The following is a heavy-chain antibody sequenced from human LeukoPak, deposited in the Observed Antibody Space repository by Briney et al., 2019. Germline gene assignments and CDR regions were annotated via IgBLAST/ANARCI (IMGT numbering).Heavy chain of an antibody. Sequence: GSLRLSCAASGFTFSSYSMNWVRQAPGKGLEWVSSISSSSSHIYYADTVKGRFTISRDNAKNSLYLQMDSLRAEDTAVYYCARDLHGDYAFDYWGQGTLVTVSS. V-gene: IGHV3-21*01. J-gene: IGHJ4*02. CDR1: GFTFSSYS. CDR3: ARDLHGDYAFDY. CDR2: ISSSSSHI. D-gene: IGHD4-17*01.